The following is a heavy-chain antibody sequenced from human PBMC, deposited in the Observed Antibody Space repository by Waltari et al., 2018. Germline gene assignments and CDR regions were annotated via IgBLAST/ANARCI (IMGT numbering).Heavy chain of an antibody. Sequence: EVQLVESGGGLVQPGGSLRRSCAASGFTFRSYAMSSVRQAPGKGLEWFLVLCGGVGSRDCAASGKGRFTISRDNSKNPLYLQMNSLRAEDTAVYYCANSGRLPKDAFDIWGQGTMVTVSS. CDR3: ANSGRLPKDAFDI. V-gene: IGHV3-23*04. J-gene: IGHJ3*02. CDR1: GFTFRSYA. CDR2: LCGGVGSR. D-gene: IGHD3-10*01.